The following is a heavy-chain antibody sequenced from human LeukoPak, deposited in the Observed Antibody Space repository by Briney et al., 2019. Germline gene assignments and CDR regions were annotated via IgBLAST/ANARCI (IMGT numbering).Heavy chain of an antibody. D-gene: IGHD1-1*01. V-gene: IGHV3-48*01. CDR3: ARVIRKFHARGNYYYYYMDV. Sequence: GGSLRLSCSASGFTFSDYAMNWVRQAPGKGLEWVSYISSSSSIIYYSDSVKGRFTIPRDNAMDSLYVQMSSLRAEDTAVYYCARVIRKFHARGNYYYYYMDVWGKGTTVTVSS. CDR1: GFTFSDYA. CDR2: ISSSSSII. J-gene: IGHJ6*03.